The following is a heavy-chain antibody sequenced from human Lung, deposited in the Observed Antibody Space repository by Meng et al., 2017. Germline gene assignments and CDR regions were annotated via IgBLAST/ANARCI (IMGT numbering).Heavy chain of an antibody. CDR1: GFTFSNYA. CDR3: ARGTRVSCIGVICYPFDF. V-gene: IGHV3-23*01. J-gene: IGHJ4*02. Sequence: EVQLLEAGGGLGQPGGSRRLSWAASGFTFSNYAMSWVRQAPEKGLEWVSATAATDGGTYHAASVRGRFTISRDNSKNTLSLQMNSLRADDTAIYYCARGTRVSCIGVICYPFDFWGQGTLVTVSS. D-gene: IGHD2-15*01. CDR2: TAATDGGT.